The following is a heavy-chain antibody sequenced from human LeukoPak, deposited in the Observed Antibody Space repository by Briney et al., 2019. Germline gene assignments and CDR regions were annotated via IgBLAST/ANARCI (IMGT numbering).Heavy chain of an antibody. D-gene: IGHD4-17*01. Sequence: PGGSLRLSCAASGFTFSSYEMNWVRQAPGKGLEWVSYISSSGSTIYYADSVKGRFTISRDNAKNSLYLQMNSLRAEDTAVYYCARDPPSQTTATMGDFDYWGQGTLVTVSS. CDR2: ISSSGSTI. V-gene: IGHV3-48*03. CDR1: GFTFSSYE. CDR3: ARDPPSQTTATMGDFDY. J-gene: IGHJ4*02.